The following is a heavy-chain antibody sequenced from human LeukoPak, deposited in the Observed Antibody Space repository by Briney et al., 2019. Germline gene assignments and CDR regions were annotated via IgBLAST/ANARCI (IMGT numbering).Heavy chain of an antibody. Sequence: SQTLSLTCTVSGGSISSGGYYWSWIRQPAGKGLEWIGRIYTSGSTNYSPSLKSRVTISVDTSKNQFSLKLSSVTAADTAVYYCARELGSGTYGEYYFDYWGQGTLVTVSS. CDR2: IYTSGST. CDR1: GGSISSGGYY. V-gene: IGHV4-61*02. J-gene: IGHJ4*02. D-gene: IGHD1-26*01. CDR3: ARELGSGTYGEYYFDY.